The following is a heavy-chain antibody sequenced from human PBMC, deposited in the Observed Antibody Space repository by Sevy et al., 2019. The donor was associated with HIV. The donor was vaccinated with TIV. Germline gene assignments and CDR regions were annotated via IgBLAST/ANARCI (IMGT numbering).Heavy chain of an antibody. CDR3: AKDDKLCSEGGFLDH. CDR2: ISYDGNNK. J-gene: IGHJ1*01. CDR1: GFTFSSYA. V-gene: IGHV3-30*18. D-gene: IGHD3-10*02. Sequence: GGSLRLSCAASGFTFSSYAIHWVRQAPGKGLEWVAVISYDGNNKYYADSVQGRLTVSRDNSENTMYVQMNELRAEDTAVNYCAKDDKLCSEGGFLDHWGQGTLVTVSS.